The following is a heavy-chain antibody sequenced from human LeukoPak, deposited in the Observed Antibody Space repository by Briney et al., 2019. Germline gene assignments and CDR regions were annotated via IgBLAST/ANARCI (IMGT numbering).Heavy chain of an antibody. CDR1: GGSISSGSYY. J-gene: IGHJ3*02. CDR3: ARTQLNYYDSSGYRDDAFDI. Sequence: SETLSLTCTVTGGSISSGSYYWSWIRQPAGKRLEWIGRIYTSGCTNYNPSLKCRVNISVDTSKNQFFLKLSSVTAADTAVYYCARTQLNYYDSSGYRDDAFDIWGQGIMVTVSS. V-gene: IGHV4-61*02. D-gene: IGHD3-22*01. CDR2: IYTSGCT.